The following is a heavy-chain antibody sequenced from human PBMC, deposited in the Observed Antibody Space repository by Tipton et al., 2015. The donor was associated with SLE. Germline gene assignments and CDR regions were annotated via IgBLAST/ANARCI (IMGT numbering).Heavy chain of an antibody. Sequence: GLVKPSETLSLTCTVSGGSISFDYWSWIRQSAGRGLEWIGRIYSSGGRDYNPSLRSRVTMSIDASQNRVSLRLKSVSAADTAVYYCARGSDGEYVRYFDVWGPGTLVTVSS. V-gene: IGHV4-4*07. CDR1: GGSISFDY. CDR2: IYSSGGR. CDR3: ARGSDGEYVRYFDV. J-gene: IGHJ2*01. D-gene: IGHD4-17*01.